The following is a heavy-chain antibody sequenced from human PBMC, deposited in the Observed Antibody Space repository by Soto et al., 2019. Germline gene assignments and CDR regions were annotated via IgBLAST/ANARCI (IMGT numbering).Heavy chain of an antibody. J-gene: IGHJ4*02. CDR1: GGSFSGYY. CDR2: INHSGST. D-gene: IGHD6-6*01. V-gene: IGHV4-34*01. CDR3: ARALAARLDY. Sequence: QVQLQQWGAGLLKPSETLSLTCAVYGGSFSGYYWSWIRQPPGKGLEWIGEINHSGSTNYNLSLKSRVTISVDTSKNQFSLKLSSVTAADTAVYYCARALAARLDYWGQGTLVTVSS.